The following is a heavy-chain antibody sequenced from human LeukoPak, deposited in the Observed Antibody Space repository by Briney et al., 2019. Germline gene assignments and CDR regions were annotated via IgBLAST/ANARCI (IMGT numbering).Heavy chain of an antibody. V-gene: IGHV4-4*07. D-gene: IGHD6-19*01. Sequence: SETLSLTCTVSGGSISSYYWSWIRQPAGKGLEWIGRIYTSGSTNYNPSLKSRVTMSVDTSKNQFSLKLSSVTAADTAVYYCAGGWIAVADDCFDYWGQGTLVTVSS. CDR3: AGGWIAVADDCFDY. CDR2: IYTSGST. J-gene: IGHJ4*02. CDR1: GGSISSYY.